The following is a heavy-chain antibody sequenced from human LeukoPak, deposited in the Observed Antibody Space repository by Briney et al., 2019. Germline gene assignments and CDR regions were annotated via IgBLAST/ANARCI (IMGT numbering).Heavy chain of an antibody. Sequence: PGGSLRLSCAASGFTFSNYAMSWGRQAPGKGLELVSTISDRGGSTYYADSVKGRFTISRDNSKNTLYLQMNSLRAEDTAIHYCAKVPYSDYGSGRPPFMDVWGQGTTVAVSS. J-gene: IGHJ6*02. D-gene: IGHD3-10*01. CDR2: ISDRGGST. CDR1: GFTFSNYA. CDR3: AKVPYSDYGSGRPPFMDV. V-gene: IGHV3-23*01.